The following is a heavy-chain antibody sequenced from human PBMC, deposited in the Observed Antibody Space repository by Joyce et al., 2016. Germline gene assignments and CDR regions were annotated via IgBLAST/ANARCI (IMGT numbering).Heavy chain of an antibody. D-gene: IGHD3-10*01. J-gene: IGHJ4*02. CDR2: IYYSRRT. V-gene: IGHV4-59*01. CDR3: AGGSGDY. Sequence: QVQLQESGPGLVKPSETLSLTCTVSGVAFTTFYWNWVRQPPGKGLEWIGHIYYSRRTHYRPSLKSRLTMSVDTAKSQFSPKLTCLTAADTAVYYCAGGSGDYWGQRTLVSVSS. CDR1: GVAFTTFY.